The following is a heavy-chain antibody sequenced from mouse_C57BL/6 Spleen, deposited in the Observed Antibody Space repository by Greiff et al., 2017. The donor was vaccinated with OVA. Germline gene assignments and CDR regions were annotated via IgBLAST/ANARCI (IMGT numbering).Heavy chain of an antibody. CDR3: ARWGDYYGSPPAMDY. J-gene: IGHJ4*01. D-gene: IGHD1-1*01. CDR1: GYTFTSYG. V-gene: IGHV1-81*01. CDR2: IYPRSGNT. Sequence: QVQLQQSGAELARPGASVKLSCKASGYTFTSYGISWVKQRTGQGLEWIGEIYPRSGNTYYNEKFKGKATLTADKSSSTAYMELRSLTSEDSAVYFCARWGDYYGSPPAMDYWGQGTSVTVSS.